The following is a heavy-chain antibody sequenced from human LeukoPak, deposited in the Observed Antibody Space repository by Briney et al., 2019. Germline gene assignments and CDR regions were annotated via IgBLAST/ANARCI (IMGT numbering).Heavy chain of an antibody. D-gene: IGHD1-26*01. V-gene: IGHV1-18*04. CDR1: GYTFTSYG. CDR3: ARQVWDVGFDY. Sequence: GASVKVSCQASGYTFTSYGISWVRQAPGKGLEWMGWISAYNGNTNYAQKLQGRVTMTTDTSTSTAYMELRSLRSDDTAVYYCARQVWDVGFDYWGQGTLVTVSS. CDR2: ISAYNGNT. J-gene: IGHJ4*02.